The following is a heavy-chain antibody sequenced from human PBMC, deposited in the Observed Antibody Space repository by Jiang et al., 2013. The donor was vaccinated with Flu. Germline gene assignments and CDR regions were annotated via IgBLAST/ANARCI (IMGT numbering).Heavy chain of an antibody. D-gene: IGHD4-17*01. Sequence: YGLGLVKPSETLSLTCSVSGSSISYYQWNWIRQPPGEGLEWIGYVSHSGTFNHNPSLESRVNMSLDTSKNQFSLKLVSVTAADTAVYYCARARNDYGDSRAGIDNWGQGTLVTVSS. CDR2: VSHSGTF. CDR3: ARARNDYGDSRAGIDN. J-gene: IGHJ4*02. V-gene: IGHV4-59*01. CDR1: GSSISYYQ.